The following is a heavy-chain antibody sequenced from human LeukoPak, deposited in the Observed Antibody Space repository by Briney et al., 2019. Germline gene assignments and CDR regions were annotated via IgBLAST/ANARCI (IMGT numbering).Heavy chain of an antibody. V-gene: IGHV3-7*01. Sequence: GGSLRLSCAASGFTFSRYWMSWVRQVPRKGLEWVANIKQDGREIYYVDSVKGRFTISRDNAKNSLYLQMNSLRAEDTAVYYCTRDPNALDYWGQGTLVTVSS. J-gene: IGHJ4*02. CDR3: TRDPNALDY. CDR2: IKQDGREI. CDR1: GFTFSRYW.